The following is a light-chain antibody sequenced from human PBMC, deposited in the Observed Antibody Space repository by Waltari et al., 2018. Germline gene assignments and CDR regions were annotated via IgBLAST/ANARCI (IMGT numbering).Light chain of an antibody. CDR3: QHYVRLPAT. CDR2: GAS. V-gene: IGKV3-20*01. J-gene: IGKJ1*01. CDR1: QSVSRT. Sequence: EIVLTQSPGTLSLSPGERATLSCRASQSVSRTLAWYQQKPGQAPKLLIDGASIRATGIPDRFTVSGSGTDFSLTISSLEPEDFAIYFCQHYVRLPATFGQGTKVEIK.